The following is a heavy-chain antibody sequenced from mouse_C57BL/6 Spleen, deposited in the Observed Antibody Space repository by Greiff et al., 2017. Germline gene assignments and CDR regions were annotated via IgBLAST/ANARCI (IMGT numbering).Heavy chain of an antibody. CDR3: ARRGGYSNYEAY. J-gene: IGHJ3*01. V-gene: IGHV1-55*01. D-gene: IGHD2-5*01. CDR2: IYPGSGST. Sequence: VKLMESGAELVKPGASVKMSCKASGYTFTSYWITWVKQRPGQGLEWIGDIYPGSGSTNYNEKFKSKATLTVDTSSSTAYMQLSSLTSEDSAVYYCARRGGYSNYEAYWGQGTLVTVSA. CDR1: GYTFTSYW.